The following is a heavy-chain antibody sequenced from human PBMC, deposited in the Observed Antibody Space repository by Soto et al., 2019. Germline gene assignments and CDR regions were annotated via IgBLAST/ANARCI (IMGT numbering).Heavy chain of an antibody. Sequence: ASVKVSCKASGYTFTGYYMRWVRQAPGQGLEWMGWINPNSGGTNYAQKFQGWVTMTRDTSISTAYMELSRLRSDDTAVYYCARDGEGDILTGYYRPNSFDPWGQGTLVTVSS. J-gene: IGHJ5*02. CDR2: INPNSGGT. CDR3: ARDGEGDILTGYYRPNSFDP. CDR1: GYTFTGYY. D-gene: IGHD3-9*01. V-gene: IGHV1-2*04.